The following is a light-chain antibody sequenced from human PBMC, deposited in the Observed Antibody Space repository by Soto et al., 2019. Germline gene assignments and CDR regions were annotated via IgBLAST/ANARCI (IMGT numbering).Light chain of an antibody. CDR3: HQTTTFPIA. J-gene: IGKJ4*01. Sequence: DIQMTQSPSSVSASVGDRVTITWRASQGITSLLAWYQQKPGKAPKLLIYRASNLQSGVPSRFSGSGSWTDFTLTISVLQAADFATYYCHQTTTFPIAFGGGTKVEIK. CDR1: QGITSL. V-gene: IGKV1-12*01. CDR2: RAS.